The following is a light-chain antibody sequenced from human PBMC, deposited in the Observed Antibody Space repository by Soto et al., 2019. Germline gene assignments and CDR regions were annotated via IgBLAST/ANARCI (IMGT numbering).Light chain of an antibody. J-gene: IGLJ3*02. CDR3: QSYDSSQSAL. Sequence: QSVLTQPPSVSGAPGQRVTISCTGSSSNIGAGYDVHWYQQLPGTAPKLLIYGNSNRPSGVPDRFSGSKSGTSASPAITGLQAEDEADYYCQSYDSSQSALFGGGTTVTVL. CDR1: SSNIGAGYD. CDR2: GNS. V-gene: IGLV1-40*01.